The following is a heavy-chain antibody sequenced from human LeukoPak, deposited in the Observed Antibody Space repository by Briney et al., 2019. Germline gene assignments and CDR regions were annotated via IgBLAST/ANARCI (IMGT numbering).Heavy chain of an antibody. CDR1: GFTFSSYA. V-gene: IGHV3-23*01. CDR2: ISGKGGSA. Sequence: PGGSLRLSCAASGFTFSSYAMSWVRQAPGKGLEWVSAISGKGGSAYYADSVKGRFTITRDNSKNKLYLQLNSLRAEDTAVYYCAKARRIGVGATSPDRDYWGQGTLVTASS. D-gene: IGHD1-26*01. J-gene: IGHJ4*02. CDR3: AKARRIGVGATSPDRDY.